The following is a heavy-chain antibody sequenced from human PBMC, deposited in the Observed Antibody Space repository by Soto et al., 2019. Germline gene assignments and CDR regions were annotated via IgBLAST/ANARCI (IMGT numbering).Heavy chain of an antibody. CDR1: GFTVSSNY. CDR2: IYSGGST. D-gene: IGHD1-26*01. V-gene: IGHV3-66*01. CDR3: ARVPVGATRAFDI. Sequence: GGSLRLSCAASGFTVSSNYMSWVRQAPGKGLEWVSVIYSGGSTYYADSVKGRFTISRDNSKNTLYLQMNSLRAEDTAVYYCARVPVGATRAFDIWGQGTMVTVSS. J-gene: IGHJ3*02.